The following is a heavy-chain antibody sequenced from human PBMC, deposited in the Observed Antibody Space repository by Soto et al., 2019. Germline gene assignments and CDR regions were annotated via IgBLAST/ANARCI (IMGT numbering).Heavy chain of an antibody. CDR1: GGTFSRYA. CDR2: IIPIFGTA. CDR3: APLGLRARGWFGP. V-gene: IGHV1-69*13. Sequence: VKVSCKAYGGTFSRYAISGVRQALGQGLDWMGGIIPIFGTAKSPVKLQGGGTFTADESTXTVYVELGGLSSVDTGAYYCAPLGLRARGWFGPWGQGTLVTAPQ. J-gene: IGHJ5*02. D-gene: IGHD3-16*02.